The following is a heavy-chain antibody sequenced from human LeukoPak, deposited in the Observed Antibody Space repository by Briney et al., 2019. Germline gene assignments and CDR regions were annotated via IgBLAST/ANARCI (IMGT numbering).Heavy chain of an antibody. J-gene: IGHJ6*03. CDR3: ARDGATFSGYDWYYYMDV. CDR1: GGSISSSNW. D-gene: IGHD5-12*01. Sequence: PSETLSLTCAVSGGSISSSNWWSWARQPPGKGLEWIGEIYHSGSTNYNPSLKSRVTISVDKSKNQFSLKLSSVTAADAAVYYCARDGATFSGYDWYYYMDVWGKGTTVTVSS. CDR2: IYHSGST. V-gene: IGHV4-4*02.